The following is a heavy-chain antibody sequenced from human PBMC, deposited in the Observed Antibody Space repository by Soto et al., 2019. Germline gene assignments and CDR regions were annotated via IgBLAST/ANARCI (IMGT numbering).Heavy chain of an antibody. CDR2: IYSGGST. V-gene: IGHV3-66*04. CDR3: ARLGGSMTTVTKRGAFDI. CDR1: GFTVSSNY. D-gene: IGHD4-17*01. Sequence: GGSLRLSCAASGFTVSSNYMSWVRQAPGKGLEWVSVIYSGGSTYYADSVKGRFTISRDNSKNTLYLQMNSLRAEDTAVYYCARLGGSMTTVTKRGAFDIWGQGTMVTVSS. J-gene: IGHJ3*02.